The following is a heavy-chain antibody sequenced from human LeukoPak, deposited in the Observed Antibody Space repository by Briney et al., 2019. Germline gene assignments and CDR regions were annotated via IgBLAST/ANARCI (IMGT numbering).Heavy chain of an antibody. Sequence: SETLSLTCTVSGGSISSSSYYWGWIRQPPGKGLEWIGTIYYSGSTNYNPSLKSRVTISVDTSKNQFSLKLSSVTAADTAVYYCATSVDTAMVTDYWGQGTLVTVSS. V-gene: IGHV4-39*07. J-gene: IGHJ4*02. CDR1: GGSISSSSYY. CDR2: IYYSGST. CDR3: ATSVDTAMVTDY. D-gene: IGHD5-18*01.